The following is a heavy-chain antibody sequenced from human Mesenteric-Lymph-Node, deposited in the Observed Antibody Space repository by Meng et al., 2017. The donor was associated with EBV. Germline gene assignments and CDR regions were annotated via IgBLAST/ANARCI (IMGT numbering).Heavy chain of an antibody. CDR1: SGSISNSNW. CDR3: ARGIADSWFDP. CDR2: IFHSGGT. Sequence: QVKRQESGPGLVKPSGTLSLTCAVSSGSISNSNWWSWVRQPPGKVLQWIGEIFHSGGTNYNPSLKSRVTISVDKSKNQFSLKLNSVTAADTAVYYCARGIADSWFDPWGQGALVTVFS. V-gene: IGHV4-4*02. J-gene: IGHJ5*02. D-gene: IGHD2-15*01.